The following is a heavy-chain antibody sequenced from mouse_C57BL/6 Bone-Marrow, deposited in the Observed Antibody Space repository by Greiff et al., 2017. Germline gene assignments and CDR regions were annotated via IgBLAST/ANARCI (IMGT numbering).Heavy chain of an antibody. J-gene: IGHJ2*01. V-gene: IGHV1-69*01. CDR3: ARWCDGYYDYFDY. Sequence: QVQLQQPGAELVMPGASVKLSCKASGYTFTSYWMHWVKQRPGQGLEWIGEIDPSDSYTNYNQKFKGKSTLTVDKSSSTAYMQLSSLTSEDSAVYYCARWCDGYYDYFDYWGQGTTLTVSS. D-gene: IGHD2-3*01. CDR1: GYTFTSYW. CDR2: IDPSDSYT.